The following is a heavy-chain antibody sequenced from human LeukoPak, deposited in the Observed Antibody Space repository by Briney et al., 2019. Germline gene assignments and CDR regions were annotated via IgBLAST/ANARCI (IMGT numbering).Heavy chain of an antibody. V-gene: IGHV4-30-2*01. CDR2: IYHSGST. J-gene: IGHJ4*02. CDR1: GGSISSGGYS. D-gene: IGHD4-17*01. CDR3: ARYGDYADY. Sequence: SETLSPTCAVSGGSISSGGYSWSWIRQPPGKGLEWIGYIYHSGSTYYNPSLKSRVTISVDRSKNQFSLKLSSVTAADTAVYYCARYGDYADYWGQGTLVTVSS.